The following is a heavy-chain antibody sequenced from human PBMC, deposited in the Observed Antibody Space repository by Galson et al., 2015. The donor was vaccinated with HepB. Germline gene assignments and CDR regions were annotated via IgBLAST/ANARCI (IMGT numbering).Heavy chain of an antibody. V-gene: IGHV3-30-3*01. CDR3: ARDLDEWELLSGWFDP. CDR1: GFTFSSYA. J-gene: IGHJ5*02. D-gene: IGHD1-26*01. Sequence: SLRLSCAASGFTFSSYAMHWVRQAPGKGLEWVAVISYDGSNKYYADSVKGRFTIPRDNSKNTLYLQMNSLRAEDTAVYYCARDLDEWELLSGWFDPWGQGTLVTVSS. CDR2: ISYDGSNK.